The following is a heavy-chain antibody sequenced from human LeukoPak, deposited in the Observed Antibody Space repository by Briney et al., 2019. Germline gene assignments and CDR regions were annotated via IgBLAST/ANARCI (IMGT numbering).Heavy chain of an antibody. CDR3: AKDSTYHYYDSSGYPYFDY. Sequence: GGSLRLSCGASGFTFNRRGMHWVRQAPGKGLEWVAFIRYDGGETFYADFVKGRFTISRDNSKNTLYLQMNSLRAEDTAVYYCAKDSTYHYYDSSGYPYFDYWGQGTLVTVSS. CDR1: GFTFNRRG. CDR2: IRYDGGET. J-gene: IGHJ4*02. D-gene: IGHD3-22*01. V-gene: IGHV3-30*02.